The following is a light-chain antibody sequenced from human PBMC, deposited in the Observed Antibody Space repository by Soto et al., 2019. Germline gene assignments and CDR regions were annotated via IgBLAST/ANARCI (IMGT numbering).Light chain of an antibody. CDR2: DVS. Sequence: QSALTQPASVSGSPGQSITISCTGTSSDVGGYNYVSWYQQHPGKAPKLMIYDVSNRPSGVSNRFSGSKSGNTASLTITWLQADEEADYYCSSSSGSGLVVFGGGTKLTVL. V-gene: IGLV2-14*01. J-gene: IGLJ2*01. CDR3: SSSSGSGLVV. CDR1: SSDVGGYNY.